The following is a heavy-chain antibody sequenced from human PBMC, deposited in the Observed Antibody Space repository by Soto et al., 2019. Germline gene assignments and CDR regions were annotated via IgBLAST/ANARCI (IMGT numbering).Heavy chain of an antibody. CDR2: ISAYNGNT. CDR3: ARDLSGYGYFDY. Sequence: ASVKVSCKASGYTFTSYGISWVRQAPGQGLEWMGWISAYNGNTNYAQKLQGRVTMTTDTSTSTAYMELRSLRSDDTAVYYCARDLSGYGYFDYWGQEPWSPSPQ. D-gene: IGHD5-12*01. CDR1: GYTFTSYG. V-gene: IGHV1-18*01. J-gene: IGHJ4*01.